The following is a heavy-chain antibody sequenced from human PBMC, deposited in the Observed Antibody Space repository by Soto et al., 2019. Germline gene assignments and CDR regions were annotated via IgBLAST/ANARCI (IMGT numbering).Heavy chain of an antibody. CDR1: GGSISDDTYY. Sequence: QLQLQESGPGLVKPSETLSLTCTVSGGSISDDTYYWGWIRQPPGKGLEWIGSIYYSGTSSYNPSLKSPVTRSVDTSKKQLSLRLSSVTAADTAVYYCARLHCDSPNCVPLDPWGQGTLVIVSS. V-gene: IGHV4-39*01. CDR3: ARLHCDSPNCVPLDP. CDR2: IYYSGTS. D-gene: IGHD2-2*01. J-gene: IGHJ5*02.